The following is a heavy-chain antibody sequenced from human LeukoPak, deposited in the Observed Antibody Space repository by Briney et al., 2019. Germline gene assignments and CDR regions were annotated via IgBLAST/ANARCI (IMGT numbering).Heavy chain of an antibody. CDR3: AKQYRSLYYYDNSAYDY. Sequence: PGGPLRLSCAASGFTFSTYAMQSVRQAPGKGLEWVSVTSYDGSNSYYADSVKGRFTISRDNSENTLYLQMDSLRTEDTAVYYCAKQYRSLYYYDNSAYDYWGQGTLVTVSS. D-gene: IGHD3-22*01. CDR2: TSYDGSNS. V-gene: IGHV3-30*18. J-gene: IGHJ4*02. CDR1: GFTFSTYA.